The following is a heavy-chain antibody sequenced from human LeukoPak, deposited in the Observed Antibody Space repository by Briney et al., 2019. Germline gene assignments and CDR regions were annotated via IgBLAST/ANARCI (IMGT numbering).Heavy chain of an antibody. V-gene: IGHV4-59*01. D-gene: IGHD2-2*01. CDR2: IYYSGST. J-gene: IGHJ3*02. CDR1: GGSISSYY. Sequence: SETLSLTCTVPGGSISSYYWSWIRQPPGKGLEWIGYIYYSGSTNYNPSLKSRVTISVDTSKNQFSLKLSSVTAADTAVYYCAREGVVVPAAIGAFDIWGQGTMVTVSS. CDR3: AREGVVVPAAIGAFDI.